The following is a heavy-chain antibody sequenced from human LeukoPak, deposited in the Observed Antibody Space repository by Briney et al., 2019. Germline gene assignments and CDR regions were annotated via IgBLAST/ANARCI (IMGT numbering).Heavy chain of an antibody. CDR2: IRYDGSDK. CDR3: AKGQLGIQSSKWFDP. Sequence: GGSLRLSCAASGFTFSNYGMYWVRQAPGKGLEWVAFIRYDGSDKYYADSVKGRFIISRDNSKNTLYLQMDGLRPEDTAVYYCAKGQLGIQSSKWFDPWGQGTLVTVSS. CDR1: GFTFSNYG. D-gene: IGHD7-27*01. V-gene: IGHV3-30*02. J-gene: IGHJ5*02.